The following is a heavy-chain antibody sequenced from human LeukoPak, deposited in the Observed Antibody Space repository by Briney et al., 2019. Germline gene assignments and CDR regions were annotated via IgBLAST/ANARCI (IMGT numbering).Heavy chain of an antibody. CDR1: GGSISSYY. CDR3: ARVGWGVPAAWYFDY. V-gene: IGHV4-59*01. D-gene: IGHD2-2*01. J-gene: IGHJ4*02. Sequence: SETLSLTCTVSGGSISSYYWSWIRQPPGKGLEWIGYIYYSGSTNYNPSLKSRVTISVDTSKNQFSLKLSSVTAADTAVYYCARVGWGVPAAWYFDYWGQGTLVTVSS. CDR2: IYYSGST.